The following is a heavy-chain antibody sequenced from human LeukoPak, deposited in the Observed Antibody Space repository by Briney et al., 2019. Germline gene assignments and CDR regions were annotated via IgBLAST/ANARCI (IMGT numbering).Heavy chain of an antibody. Sequence: SVKVSCKASGGTFSSYAISWVRQAPGQGREWMGGIIPIFGTANYAQTFQGRVTITADESTSTAYMELSSLRSEDTAVYYCARSSRGHFHYYYYGMDVWGQGTTVTVSS. CDR1: GGTFSSYA. CDR3: ARSSRGHFHYYYYGMDV. CDR2: IIPIFGTA. D-gene: IGHD6-25*01. V-gene: IGHV1-69*13. J-gene: IGHJ6*02.